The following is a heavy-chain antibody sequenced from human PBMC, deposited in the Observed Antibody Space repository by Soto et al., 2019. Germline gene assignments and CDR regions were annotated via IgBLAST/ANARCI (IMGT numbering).Heavy chain of an antibody. V-gene: IGHV5-51*01. CDR2: IYPGDSDT. Sequence: PGESLKISCKGSGYSFTSYWIGWVRQMPGKGLERMGIIYPGDSDTRYSPSFQGQVTISADKSITTAYLQWNSLKASDTAMYYCARHYDFWGGYYYYGMDVWGLGTTVTVSS. CDR1: GYSFTSYW. D-gene: IGHD3-3*01. CDR3: ARHYDFWGGYYYYGMDV. J-gene: IGHJ6*02.